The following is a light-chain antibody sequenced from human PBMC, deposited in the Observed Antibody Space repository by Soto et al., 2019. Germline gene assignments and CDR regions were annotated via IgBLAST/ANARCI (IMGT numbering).Light chain of an antibody. J-gene: IGKJ3*01. V-gene: IGKV1-9*01. CDR3: QQLNSYPPFT. CDR2: GAT. Sequence: DIQLTQSPSFLSASVGDRVTITCRASQGISSYLAWYQQKPGKAPKLLIYGATTLQSGVPSRFSGTGSGTEFTLTISSLQPEDFATYYCQQLNSYPPFTFGPGTKVDIK. CDR1: QGISSY.